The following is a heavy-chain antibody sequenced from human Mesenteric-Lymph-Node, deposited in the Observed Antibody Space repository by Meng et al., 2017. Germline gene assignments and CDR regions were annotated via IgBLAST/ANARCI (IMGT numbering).Heavy chain of an antibody. J-gene: IGHJ4*02. Sequence: SETLSLTCTVSGGSFSSYYWSWIRQPPGKGLEWIGHIYHSGSTNYNPSLKSRVTMSVDTSKNQFSLNLSSVTAADTAVYYCASVPRYDYDSSGHYWGQGTLVTVSS. V-gene: IGHV4-59*01. CDR2: IYHSGST. CDR1: GGSFSSYY. D-gene: IGHD3-22*01. CDR3: ASVPRYDYDSSGHY.